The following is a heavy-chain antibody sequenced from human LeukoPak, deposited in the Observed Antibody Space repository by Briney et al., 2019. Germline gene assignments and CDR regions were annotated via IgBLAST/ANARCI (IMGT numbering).Heavy chain of an antibody. CDR2: IIPILGIA. CDR3: ARGATVTRVDY. Sequence: SVKVSCKASGGTFSSYAISWVRQAPGQGLEWMGRIIPILGIANYAQKFQGRVTITADKSTSTAYMELSSLRSEDTAVYYCARGATVTRVDYWGQGTRVTVSS. CDR1: GGTFSSYA. D-gene: IGHD4-17*01. V-gene: IGHV1-69*04. J-gene: IGHJ4*02.